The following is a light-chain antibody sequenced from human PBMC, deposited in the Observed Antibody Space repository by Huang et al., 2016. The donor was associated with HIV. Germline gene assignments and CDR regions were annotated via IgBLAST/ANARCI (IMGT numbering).Light chain of an antibody. V-gene: IGKV3-15*01. CDR2: GAS. Sequence: EIVMTQSPATLSVSPVERATLSCRASQSINSNLAWYQQKPGQAPRLLIYGASTRATGIAARFSGGGSGTEFTLTISSLQSAEFAVYYCQQYNNWPPLTFGQGTRLEIK. CDR1: QSINSN. CDR3: QQYNNWPPLT. J-gene: IGKJ5*01.